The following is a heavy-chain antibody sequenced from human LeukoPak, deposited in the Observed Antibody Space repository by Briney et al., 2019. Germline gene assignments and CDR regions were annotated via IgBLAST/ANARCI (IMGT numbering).Heavy chain of an antibody. J-gene: IGHJ6*03. Sequence: GGSLRLSCAASGFTFSSYAMHWVRQAPGKGLEYVSAISSNGGSTYYANSVKGRFTISRDNSKTTLYLQMGSLRAEDMAVYYCARDGERRLEPPTYYYYYYYMDVWGKGTTVTVSS. CDR3: ARDGERRLEPPTYYYYYYYMDV. CDR1: GFTFSSYA. D-gene: IGHD1-1*01. CDR2: ISSNGGST. V-gene: IGHV3-64*01.